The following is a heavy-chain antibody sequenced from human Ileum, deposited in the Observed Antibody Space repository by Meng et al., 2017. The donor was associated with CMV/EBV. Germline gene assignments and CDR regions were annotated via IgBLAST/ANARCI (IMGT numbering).Heavy chain of an antibody. CDR2: MNSNTGNT. D-gene: IGHD3-3*01. J-gene: IGHJ5*02. CDR1: GYTFTNYD. CDR3: ARRFLGNWFDP. V-gene: IGHV1-8*01. Sequence: SCKPSGYTFTNYDINWVRQAPGQGLEWMGWMNSNTGNTGYAPKFRGRVIMTRDTSISTAYLELSDLTSEDTAVYYCARRFLGNWFDPWGQGTLVTVSS.